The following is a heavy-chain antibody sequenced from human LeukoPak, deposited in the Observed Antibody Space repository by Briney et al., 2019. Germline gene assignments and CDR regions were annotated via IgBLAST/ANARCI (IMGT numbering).Heavy chain of an antibody. CDR2: ISSSSSYI. CDR1: GFTFDDYG. Sequence: GGSLRLSCAASGFTFDDYGMSWVRQAPGKGLEWVSSISSSSSYIYYADSVKGRFTISRDNAKNSLYLQMNSLRAEDTAVYYCARDPTLDYWGQGTLVTVSS. J-gene: IGHJ4*02. V-gene: IGHV3-21*01. CDR3: ARDPTLDY.